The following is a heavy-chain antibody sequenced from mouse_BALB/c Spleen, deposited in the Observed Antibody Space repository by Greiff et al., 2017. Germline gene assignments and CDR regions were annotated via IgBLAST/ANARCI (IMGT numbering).Heavy chain of an antibody. D-gene: IGHD2-1*01. CDR3: ARHTYGNYAWFAY. CDR2: ISSGGGST. CDR1: GFAFSSYD. V-gene: IGHV5-12-1*01. J-gene: IGHJ3*01. Sequence: EVKLVESGGGLVKPGGSLKLSCAASGFAFSSYDMSWVRQTPEKRLEWVGYISSGGGSTYYPDTVKGRFTISRDNAKNTLYLQMSSLKSEDTAMYYCARHTYGNYAWFAYWGQGTLVTVSA.